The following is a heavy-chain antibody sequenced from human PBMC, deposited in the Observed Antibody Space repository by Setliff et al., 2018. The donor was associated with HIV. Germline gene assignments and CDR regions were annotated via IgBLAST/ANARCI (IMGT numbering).Heavy chain of an antibody. CDR2: IYSGGSST. D-gene: IGHD6-13*01. CDR3: AKVGTYSSTWYFDL. Sequence: PGGSLRLSCTASGFTFRNFWMSWVRQAQGKGLEWVSLIYSGGSSTYYADSVKGRFTISRDNSKNTLYLQMNSLRAEDTAVYYCAKVGTYSSTWYFDLWGRGTLVTVSS. V-gene: IGHV3-23*03. J-gene: IGHJ2*01. CDR1: GFTFRNFW.